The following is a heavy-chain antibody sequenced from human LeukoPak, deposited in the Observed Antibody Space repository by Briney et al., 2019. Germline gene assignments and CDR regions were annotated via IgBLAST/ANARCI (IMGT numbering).Heavy chain of an antibody. CDR1: GGTFSSYA. CDR3: ARVTTVTLYYYYMDV. Sequence: GASVKVSCKASGGTFSSYAISWVRQAPGQGLEWMGGIIPIFGTANYAQKFQGRVTITADKSTSTAYMELSSLRSEDTAVYYCARVTTVTLYYYYMDVWGKGTTVTVSS. CDR2: IIPIFGTA. V-gene: IGHV1-69*06. D-gene: IGHD4-11*01. J-gene: IGHJ6*03.